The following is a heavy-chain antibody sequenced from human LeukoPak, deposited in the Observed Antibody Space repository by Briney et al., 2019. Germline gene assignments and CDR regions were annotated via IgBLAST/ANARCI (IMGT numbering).Heavy chain of an antibody. Sequence: GSLRLSCAASGFTFSTFAMIWVRQPPGKGLEWVSSIFPSGGEIHYADSVRGRFTISRDNSKNTLYLQMNSLRAEDTAVYYCARDGSGPNYYYMDVWGKGTTVTVSS. CDR1: GFTFSTFA. CDR2: IFPSGGEI. D-gene: IGHD3-10*01. J-gene: IGHJ6*03. V-gene: IGHV3-23*01. CDR3: ARDGSGPNYYYMDV.